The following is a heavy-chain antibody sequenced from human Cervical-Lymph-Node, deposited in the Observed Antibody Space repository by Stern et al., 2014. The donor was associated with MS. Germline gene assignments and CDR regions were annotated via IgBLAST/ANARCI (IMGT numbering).Heavy chain of an antibody. CDR2: ITWNSVSV. Sequence: QLVESGGGLVQPGRSLRLSCGASGFTFDDYAMHWVRQAPGKGLEWVSGITWNSVSVGYADSVKGRFTISRDNAKNSLYLQMNSLRGDDTALYYCAKGSGGSGYYPVALDYWGQGTLVTVSS. J-gene: IGHJ4*02. CDR1: GFTFDDYA. V-gene: IGHV3-9*01. D-gene: IGHD3-3*01. CDR3: AKGSGGSGYYPVALDY.